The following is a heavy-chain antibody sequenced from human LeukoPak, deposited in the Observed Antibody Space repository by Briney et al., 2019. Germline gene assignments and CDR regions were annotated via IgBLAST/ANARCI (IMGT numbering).Heavy chain of an antibody. CDR3: ARAAAKGLDY. Sequence: NSSETLSLTCTVSGDSISSYYWSWIRQPAGKGLEWIGRIYISGSTNYNPSLKSRVTMSVDTSKNQFSLKVSSVTAADTAVYYCARAAAKGLDYWGQGTLVTVSS. V-gene: IGHV4-4*07. CDR2: IYISGST. J-gene: IGHJ4*02. CDR1: GDSISSYY. D-gene: IGHD6-25*01.